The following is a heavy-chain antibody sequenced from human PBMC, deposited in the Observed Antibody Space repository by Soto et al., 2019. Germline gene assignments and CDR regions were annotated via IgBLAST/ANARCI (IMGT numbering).Heavy chain of an antibody. J-gene: IGHJ4*02. V-gene: IGHV2-70*11. CDR1: GFALSTSGMC. CDR2: IDWDDDK. CDR3: ARIQKYGDYVLDY. D-gene: IGHD4-17*01. Sequence: SGSTLVSPTQSLTLTCTFSGFALSTSGMCVSWIRQPPGKALEWLARIDWDDDKYYSTSLKTRLTISKDTSKNQVVLTMTNMDPVDTATYYCARIQKYGDYVLDYWGQGTLVTVSS.